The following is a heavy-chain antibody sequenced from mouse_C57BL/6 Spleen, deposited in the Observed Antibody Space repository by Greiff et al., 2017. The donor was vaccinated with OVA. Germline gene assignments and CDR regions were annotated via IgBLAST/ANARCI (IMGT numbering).Heavy chain of an antibody. CDR1: GFTFSSYA. CDR2: ISDGGSYT. J-gene: IGHJ4*01. CDR3: ARDPTTVVAPYAMDY. V-gene: IGHV5-4*01. Sequence: EVMLVESGGGLVKPGGSLKLSCAASGFTFSSYAMSWVRQTPEKRLEWVATISDGGSYTYYPDNVKGRFTISRDNAKNNLYLQMSHLMSEDTAMYYCARDPTTVVAPYAMDYWGQGTSVTVSS. D-gene: IGHD1-1*01.